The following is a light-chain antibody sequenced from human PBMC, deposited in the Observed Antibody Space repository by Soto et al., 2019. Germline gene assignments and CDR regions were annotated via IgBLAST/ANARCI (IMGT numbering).Light chain of an antibody. V-gene: IGKV2-28*01. J-gene: IGKJ1*01. CDR3: MQPLQSWT. CDR1: QSLLHSNGYNY. Sequence: LMVTQSPLSLPVTPGEPASISCRSSQSLLHSNGYNYLDWYLQKPGQSPQLLIYLGSNRASGVPDRFSGSGSGTDFTLKISRVEAEDVGVYYCMQPLQSWTFGQGTKVDIK. CDR2: LGS.